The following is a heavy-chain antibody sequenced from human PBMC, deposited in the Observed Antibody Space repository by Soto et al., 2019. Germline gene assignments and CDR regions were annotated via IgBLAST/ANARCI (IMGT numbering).Heavy chain of an antibody. V-gene: IGHV3-30*18. CDR3: AKDPGGNSEFDY. Sequence: QVQLVESGGGVVQPGRSLRLSCAASGFTFSSYGMHWVRQAPGKGLEWVAVISYDGSNKYYGDSVKGRFTISRDNSKNTLYLQMNSLRAEDTAVYYCAKDPGGNSEFDYWGQGTLVTVSS. J-gene: IGHJ4*02. CDR1: GFTFSSYG. D-gene: IGHD2-21*02. CDR2: ISYDGSNK.